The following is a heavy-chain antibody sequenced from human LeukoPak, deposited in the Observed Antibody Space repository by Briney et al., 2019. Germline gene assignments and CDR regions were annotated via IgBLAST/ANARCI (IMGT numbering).Heavy chain of an antibody. CDR1: GYTFTSNY. CDR2: INAGNGNR. V-gene: IGHV1-3*03. D-gene: IGHD3-3*01. J-gene: IGHJ6*03. Sequence: ASVKVSCKAFGYTFTSNYMHWVRQAPGQRLEWMGWINAGNGNRKYSQEFQDRVTITRDTSASTAYMELSSLRSEDMAVYYCARARYETRIWPKSRYDYYHYMDVWGKGTTVTVSS. CDR3: ARARYETRIWPKSRYDYYHYMDV.